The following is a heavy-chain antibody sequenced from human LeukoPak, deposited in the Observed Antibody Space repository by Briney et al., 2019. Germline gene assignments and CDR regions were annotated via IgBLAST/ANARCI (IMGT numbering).Heavy chain of an antibody. V-gene: IGHV3-30*03. CDR1: GFTFSSYG. D-gene: IGHD6-6*01. CDR2: ISYDGSNK. J-gene: IGHJ6*03. CDR3: ARADSSIAARLSRSSIFNYYYYMDV. Sequence: GGSLRLSCAVSGFTFSSYGMHWVRQAPGKGLEWVAVISYDGSNKYYADSVKGRFTISRDNAKNSLYLQMNSLRAEDTAVYYCARADSSIAARLSRSSIFNYYYYMDVWGKGTTVTVSS.